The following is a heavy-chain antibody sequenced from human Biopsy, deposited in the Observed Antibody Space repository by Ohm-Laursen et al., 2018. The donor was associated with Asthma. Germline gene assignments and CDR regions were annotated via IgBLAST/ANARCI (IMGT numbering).Heavy chain of an antibody. V-gene: IGHV3-30*18. D-gene: IGHD3-3*01. CDR3: AKRRGYSDLTDFDH. CDR2: VSYDGGVV. CDR1: RFTFSIYD. J-gene: IGHJ4*02. Sequence: SLRLSCAATRFTFSIYDIHWVRQAPGKGLEWVAVVSYDGGVVHYADSMKGRFTISRDNAKSTLYLQMNRLRTDDTAVYFCAKRRGYSDLTDFDHWGQGTLVTVSS.